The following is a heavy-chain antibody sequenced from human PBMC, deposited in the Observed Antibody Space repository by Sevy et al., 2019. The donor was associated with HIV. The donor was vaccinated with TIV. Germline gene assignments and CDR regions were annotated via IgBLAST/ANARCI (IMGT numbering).Heavy chain of an antibody. J-gene: IGHJ4*02. Sequence: AESLSLTCTVSGGSISNSYWSWIRQPPGKGLEWIGYIYYSGSTNYNPSLKSRVTMSIDTSKNQCSLNLRSVTAADTAVYDCARGGSYYISGSLWGQGTLVTVSS. V-gene: IGHV4-59*01. CDR1: GGSISNSY. D-gene: IGHD3-10*01. CDR2: IYYSGST. CDR3: ARGGSYYISGSL.